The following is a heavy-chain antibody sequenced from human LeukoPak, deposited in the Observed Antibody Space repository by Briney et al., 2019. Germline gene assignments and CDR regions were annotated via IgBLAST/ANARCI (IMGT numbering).Heavy chain of an antibody. CDR2: IRSKAYGETA. V-gene: IGHV3-49*03. CDR3: TRDRGAYNLYDY. D-gene: IGHD1-1*01. J-gene: IGHJ4*02. Sequence: GGSLRLSCTASGFTFGDYATSWIRQAPGKGLEWVGFIRSKAYGETADYAASVKGRFTISKDDSKAIAYLQMNSLKTEDTAVYHCTRDRGAYNLYDYWGQGTLVTVSS. CDR1: GFTFGDYA.